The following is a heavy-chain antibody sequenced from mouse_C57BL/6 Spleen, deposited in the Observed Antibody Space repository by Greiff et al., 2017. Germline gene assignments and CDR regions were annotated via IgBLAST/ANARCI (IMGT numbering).Heavy chain of an antibody. CDR1: GYTFTSYW. V-gene: IGHV1-53*01. CDR2: INPSNGGT. D-gene: IGHD1-1*01. Sequence: VQLQQPGTELVKPGASVKLSCKASGYTFTSYWMHWVKQRPGQGLEWIGNINPSNGGTNYNEKSKSKATLTVDKSSSTAYMQLSSLTSEDSAVYYCAKAKPDYYYAMDYWGQGTSVTVSS. J-gene: IGHJ4*01. CDR3: AKAKPDYYYAMDY.